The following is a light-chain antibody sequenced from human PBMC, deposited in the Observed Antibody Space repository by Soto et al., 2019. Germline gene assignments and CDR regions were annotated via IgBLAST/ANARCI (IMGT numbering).Light chain of an antibody. V-gene: IGKV1-33*01. CDR2: DAS. CDR1: QDISNY. Sequence: DIQRTQSPSSLSASVGDRVTITCQASQDISNYLNWYQQKPGKAPKLLIYDASNLETGVPSRFSGSGSGTDFTFTISSLQPEDIATYYCQQYDNLPITFGQGTRLEI. J-gene: IGKJ5*01. CDR3: QQYDNLPIT.